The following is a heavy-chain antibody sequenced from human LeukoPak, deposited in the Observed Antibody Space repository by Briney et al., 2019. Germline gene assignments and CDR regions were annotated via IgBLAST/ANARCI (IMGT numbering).Heavy chain of an antibody. Sequence: IPSETLSLTCAISGASFSGYSWTWIRQPPGKGLEWIGEFSHTGSPIYNPSLKSRVNISIDTSKNQFSLRLTSVTAADTAVYGSGPILVWGQGTLVTVSS. D-gene: IGHD3-10*01. CDR2: FSHTGSP. CDR3: GPILV. CDR1: GASFSGYS. V-gene: IGHV4-34*03. J-gene: IGHJ4*02.